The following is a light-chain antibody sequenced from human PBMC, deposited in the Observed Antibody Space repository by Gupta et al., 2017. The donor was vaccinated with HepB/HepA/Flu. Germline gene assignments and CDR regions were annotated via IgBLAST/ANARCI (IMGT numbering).Light chain of an antibody. CDR1: QDIRNY. CDR3: QQYDDLPYT. V-gene: IGKV1-33*01. J-gene: IGKJ2*01. CDR2: DVS. Sequence: DIQMTQSPSSLSASVGDRVTITCRASQDIRNYLNWYQKKPGKAPKVLIYDVSNLERRVPSRFSGSGSGTDFSLTISSLQPEDIATYFCQQYDDLPYTFGQWTKLEI.